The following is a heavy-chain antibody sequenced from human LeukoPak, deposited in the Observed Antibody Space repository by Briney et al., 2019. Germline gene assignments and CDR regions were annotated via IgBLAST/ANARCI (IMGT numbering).Heavy chain of an antibody. D-gene: IGHD5-18*01. CDR1: GFTFDDYA. CDR2: ISWNSGSI. CDR3: TRASGYSSGAVDY. J-gene: IGHJ4*02. V-gene: IGHV3-9*03. Sequence: PGRSVRLSCAASGFTFDDYAMHWVRQAPGKGLEWVSGISWNSGSIGYADSVKGRFTISRDNAKSTLYLQMNSLRADDMALYYCTRASGYSSGAVDYWGQGTLVTVSS.